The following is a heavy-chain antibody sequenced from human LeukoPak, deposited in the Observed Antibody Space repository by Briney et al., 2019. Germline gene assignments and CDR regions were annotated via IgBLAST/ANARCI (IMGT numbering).Heavy chain of an antibody. V-gene: IGHV4-59*08. CDR2: IYYSGST. Sequence: PSETLSLTCTVSGGSISSYYWSWIRQPPGKGLEWIGYIYYSGSTNYNPSLKSRVTISVDTSKNQFSLKLSSVTAADTAVYYCARHLSRGYYFDYWGQGTLVTVSS. CDR1: GGSISSYY. CDR3: ARHLSRGYYFDY. J-gene: IGHJ4*02. D-gene: IGHD3-22*01.